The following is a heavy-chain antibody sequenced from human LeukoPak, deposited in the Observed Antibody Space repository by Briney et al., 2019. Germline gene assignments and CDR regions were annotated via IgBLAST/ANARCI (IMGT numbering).Heavy chain of an antibody. Sequence: GGSLRLSCAASGFTFSTCGMNWVRQAPGKGLEWVSYISSGSGTIYYADSVKGRFTISRDNAKNSLYLQMNSLRDEDTAVYYCAKSGSYRFDDWGQGTLVTVSS. D-gene: IGHD1-26*01. CDR2: ISSGSGTI. CDR3: AKSGSYRFDD. V-gene: IGHV3-48*02. J-gene: IGHJ4*02. CDR1: GFTFSTCG.